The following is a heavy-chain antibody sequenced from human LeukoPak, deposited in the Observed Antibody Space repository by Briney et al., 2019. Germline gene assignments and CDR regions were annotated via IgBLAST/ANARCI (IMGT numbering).Heavy chain of an antibody. CDR2: INHSGST. Sequence: SETLSLTCAVYGGSFSGYYWSWIRQPPGKGLEWIWEINHSGSTNYNPSLKSRVTISVDTSKNQFSLKLNSVTAADTAVYYCARAAKTDIVATISEGGCYFDYWGQGTLVTVSS. D-gene: IGHD5-12*01. CDR1: GGSFSGYY. J-gene: IGHJ4*02. CDR3: ARAAKTDIVATISEGGCYFDY. V-gene: IGHV4-34*01.